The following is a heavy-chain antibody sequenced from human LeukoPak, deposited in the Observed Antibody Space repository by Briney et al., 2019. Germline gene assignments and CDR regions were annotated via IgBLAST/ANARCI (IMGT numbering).Heavy chain of an antibody. D-gene: IGHD3-3*01. CDR3: AKDRQTITIFGVVNTPRANFDY. V-gene: IGHV3-30*02. CDR1: GFSFSRYG. Sequence: GGSLRLSCAASGFSFSRYGIHWVRQAPGKGLEWVAFIRYDGSNKNYADSVKGRFTISRDNFMSTVYLQMNSLRAEDTAVYYCAKDRQTITIFGVVNTPRANFDYWGQGTLVTVSS. CDR2: IRYDGSNK. J-gene: IGHJ4*02.